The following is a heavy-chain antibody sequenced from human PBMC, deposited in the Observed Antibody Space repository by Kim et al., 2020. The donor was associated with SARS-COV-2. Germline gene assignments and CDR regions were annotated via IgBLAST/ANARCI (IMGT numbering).Heavy chain of an antibody. J-gene: IGHJ6*03. CDR2: ISGDGGST. D-gene: IGHD3-3*01. V-gene: IGHV3-43*02. Sequence: GGSLRLSCAASGFTFDDYAMHWVRQAPGKGLEWVSLISGDGGSTYYADSVKGRFTISRDNSKNSLYLQMNSLRTEDTALSYCAKDMHPTYDFWSGYYARRARSYYCYMGVWGKGTTVTVS. CDR1: GFTFDDYA. CDR3: AKDMHPTYDFWSGYYARRARSYYCYMGV.